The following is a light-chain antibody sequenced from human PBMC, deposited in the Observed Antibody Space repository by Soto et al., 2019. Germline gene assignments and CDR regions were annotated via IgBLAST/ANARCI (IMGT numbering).Light chain of an antibody. Sequence: EIVLKQSPSALSLSTWERATLSCMASQSVRSNLAWYQRQPGQAPRLLIYDASSRATGIPDRFSGGGSGTDFTLTISRLEPEDFAVYYCQQFSRYPLTFGGGTKVDIK. CDR3: QQFSRYPLT. V-gene: IGKV3-20*01. CDR1: QSVRSN. J-gene: IGKJ4*01. CDR2: DAS.